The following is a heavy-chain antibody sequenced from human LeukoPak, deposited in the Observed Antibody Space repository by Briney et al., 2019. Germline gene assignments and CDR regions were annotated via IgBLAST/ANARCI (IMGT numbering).Heavy chain of an antibody. V-gene: IGHV4-4*02. CDR1: GCSISSSNW. Sequence: SETLSLTCAVSGCSISSSNWWGWVRQPPGKGLEWIGEIYHSGSTNYNPSLKSRVTISVDKSKNQLSLKLSSVTAADTAVYYCARAGYNWNYGAFDIWGQGTMVSVSS. D-gene: IGHD1-7*01. J-gene: IGHJ3*02. CDR3: ARAGYNWNYGAFDI. CDR2: IYHSGST.